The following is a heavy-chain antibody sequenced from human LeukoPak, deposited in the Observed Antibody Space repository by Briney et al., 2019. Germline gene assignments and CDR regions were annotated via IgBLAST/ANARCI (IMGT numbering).Heavy chain of an antibody. J-gene: IGHJ6*03. CDR3: ARDGAQRWLQSNYYYYMDV. CDR2: INPSVGST. Sequence: GASVKVSCKASGYTFTSYYMHWVRQAPGQGLHWLGIINPSVGSTSYAQKFQGRVTMTRDTSTSTVYMELSSLRSEDTAVYYCARDGAQRWLQSNYYYYMDVWGKGTTVTISS. CDR1: GYTFTSYY. D-gene: IGHD5-24*01. V-gene: IGHV1-46*01.